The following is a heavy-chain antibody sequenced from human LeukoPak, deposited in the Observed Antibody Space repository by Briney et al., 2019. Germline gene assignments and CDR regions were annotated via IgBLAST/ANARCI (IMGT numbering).Heavy chain of an antibody. CDR1: GFTFSSYS. Sequence: GGSLRLSCAASGFTFSSYSMNWVRQAPGKGLEWVSYISSSSSTIYYADSVKGRFTISRDNAKNSLYLQMNSLRDEDTAVYYCARDPAYCSGGSCYVWVYWGQGTLVTVSS. V-gene: IGHV3-48*02. CDR3: ARDPAYCSGGSCYVWVY. J-gene: IGHJ4*02. CDR2: ISSSSSTI. D-gene: IGHD2-15*01.